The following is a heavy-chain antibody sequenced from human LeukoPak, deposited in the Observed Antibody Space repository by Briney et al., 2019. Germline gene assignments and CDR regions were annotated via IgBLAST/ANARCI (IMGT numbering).Heavy chain of an antibody. CDR3: ARGRYNSKTDYDY. CDR1: GDSISSSDYY. V-gene: IGHV4-39*07. J-gene: IGHJ4*02. D-gene: IGHD3-16*02. Sequence: SETLSLTCTVSGDSISSSDYYWAWIRQPPGKGLEWIGMIHSSGNIYYNPSPKSRVTISLDTSNNQFSLRLFSESAADTAVYYCARGRYNSKTDYDYWGQGTLVTVSS. CDR2: IHSSGNI.